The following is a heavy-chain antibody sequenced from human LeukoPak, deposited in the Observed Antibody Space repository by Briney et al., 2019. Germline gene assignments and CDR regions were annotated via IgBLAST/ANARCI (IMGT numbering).Heavy chain of an antibody. J-gene: IGHJ4*02. CDR3: ARAEGYGGELDS. CDR1: GFTFSTYA. Sequence: GGSLRLSCAASGFTFSTYAMHWVRQAPGKGLEGVAVIPYDGSNKYYADSVKGRFTISRENAKNSLYLQMNSLRAEDTAVYYCARAEGYGGELDSWGQGTLVTVSS. V-gene: IGHV3-30*04. D-gene: IGHD4-23*01. CDR2: IPYDGSNK.